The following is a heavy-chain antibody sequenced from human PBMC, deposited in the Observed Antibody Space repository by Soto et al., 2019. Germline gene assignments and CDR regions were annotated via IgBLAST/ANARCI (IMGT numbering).Heavy chain of an antibody. J-gene: IGHJ5*02. V-gene: IGHV1-8*01. CDR1: GYTFTSYA. Sequence: GASVKVSCKASGYTFTSYAINWVRQSTGQGNEWMGWMNPNSGNTGYAQKFQGRFTMTRNTSISTAYTELSSLRSEDTALYYCARAGYCSSTSCYSRWFDPWGQGTLVTVSS. CDR3: ARAGYCSSTSCYSRWFDP. CDR2: MNPNSGNT. D-gene: IGHD2-2*01.